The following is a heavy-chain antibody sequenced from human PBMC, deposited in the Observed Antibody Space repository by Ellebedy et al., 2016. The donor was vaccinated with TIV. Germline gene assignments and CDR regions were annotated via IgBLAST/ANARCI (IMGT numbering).Heavy chain of an antibody. CDR3: AKLGGIRSWYADY. Sequence: GESLKISCAASGFTFRCCAMSWVRQAPGQGLEWVSVIDNRGDTTYADSVKGRFTISRDNSKNTLYLQMNSLRADDTAVYYCAKLGGIRSWYADYWGQGTPVTVSS. CDR2: IDNRGDTT. D-gene: IGHD6-13*01. J-gene: IGHJ4*02. CDR1: GFTFRCCA. V-gene: IGHV3-23*01.